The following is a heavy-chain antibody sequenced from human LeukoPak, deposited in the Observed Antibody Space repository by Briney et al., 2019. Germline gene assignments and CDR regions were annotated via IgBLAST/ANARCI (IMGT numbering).Heavy chain of an antibody. D-gene: IGHD1-7*01. CDR2: VGGGNV. CDR1: GFTFNIYG. V-gene: IGHV3-23*01. Sequence: GGSLRLSCAASGFTFNIYGMSWVRQAPGKGPEWVSSVGGGNVHYADSVKGRFTGSRDDAKNTVYLQMNSLRAEDTAIYFCAKDATPRNSIWDHFDSWGQGTLVTVSS. J-gene: IGHJ4*02. CDR3: AKDATPRNSIWDHFDS.